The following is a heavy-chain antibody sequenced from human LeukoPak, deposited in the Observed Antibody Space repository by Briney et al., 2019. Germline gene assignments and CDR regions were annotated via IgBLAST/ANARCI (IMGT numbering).Heavy chain of an antibody. J-gene: IGHJ6*02. D-gene: IGHD2-2*01. V-gene: IGHV3-30*02. CDR3: ARDKAGYCSSTSCLYYYYYGMDV. Sequence: PGGSLRLSCAASGFTFSSYGMHWVRQAPGKGLEWVAFIRYDGSNKYYADSVKGRFTISRDNAKNSLYLQMNSLRAEDTAVYYCARDKAGYCSSTSCLYYYYYGMDVWGQGTTVTVSS. CDR2: IRYDGSNK. CDR1: GFTFSSYG.